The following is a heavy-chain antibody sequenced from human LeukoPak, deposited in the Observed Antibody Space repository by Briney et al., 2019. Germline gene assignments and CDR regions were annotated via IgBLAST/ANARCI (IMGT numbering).Heavy chain of an antibody. CDR1: GGSISSGSYY. Sequence: SETLSLTCTVSGGSISSGSYYWSWIRQPAGKGLEWIGRIYTSGSTNYNPSLKSRVTISVDTSKNQSSLKLSSVTAADTAVYYCASYKGKDAFDIRGQGTMVTVSS. D-gene: IGHD3-10*01. CDR2: IYTSGST. CDR3: ASYKGKDAFDI. V-gene: IGHV4-61*02. J-gene: IGHJ3*02.